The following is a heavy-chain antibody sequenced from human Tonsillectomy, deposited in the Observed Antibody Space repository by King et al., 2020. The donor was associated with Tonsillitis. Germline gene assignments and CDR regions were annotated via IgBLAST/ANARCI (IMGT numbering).Heavy chain of an antibody. Sequence: VQLVESGAEVKKPGESLKISCKGSGYSFTSYWIGWVRPMPGKGLEWMGIIYPGDSDTRYSPSFQGQVTISADKSISTAYLQWSSLKASDTAMYYCARQRGYYYDSSGYFREDYWGQGTLVTVSS. V-gene: IGHV5-51*01. CDR2: IYPGDSDT. J-gene: IGHJ4*02. CDR3: ARQRGYYYDSSGYFREDY. CDR1: GYSFTSYW. D-gene: IGHD3-22*01.